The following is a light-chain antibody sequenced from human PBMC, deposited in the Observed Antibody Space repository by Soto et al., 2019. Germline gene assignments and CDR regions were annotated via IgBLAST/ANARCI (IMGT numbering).Light chain of an antibody. CDR1: QDITNY. CDR3: QHYDHLPIT. J-gene: IGKJ5*01. CDR2: DAS. Sequence: DIQMTQSPSSLSASVGDRVTITCQASQDITNYLNWYQQKPGRAPRLLLYDASSLETGVPSRFSGSGSGTDFTLTISSLQPEDVATYYCQHYDHLPITFGQGTRLES. V-gene: IGKV1-33*01.